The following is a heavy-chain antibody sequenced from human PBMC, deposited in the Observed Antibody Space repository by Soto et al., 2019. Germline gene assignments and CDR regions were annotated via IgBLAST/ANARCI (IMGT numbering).Heavy chain of an antibody. CDR3: ARDIVVVPAAIAGYYGMDV. D-gene: IGHD2-2*02. V-gene: IGHV1-18*01. CDR1: GYTFTSYG. CDR2: ISAYNGNT. J-gene: IGHJ6*02. Sequence: ASVKVSCKASGYTFTSYGISWVRQAPGQGLEWMGWISAYNGNTNYAQKLQGRVTMTTDTSTSTAYMELRSLRSDDTAVYYCARDIVVVPAAIAGYYGMDVWGQGTTVTVS.